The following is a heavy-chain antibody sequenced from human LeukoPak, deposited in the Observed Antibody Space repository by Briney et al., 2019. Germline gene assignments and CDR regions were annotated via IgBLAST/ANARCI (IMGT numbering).Heavy chain of an antibody. J-gene: IGHJ4*02. CDR3: ARVVWGQLTYYFDY. V-gene: IGHV3-21*01. Sequence: GGSLRVSCAASGFTFSSYSMKWVRQAPGKGLEWVSSISTSSSYIYYADSVKGRFTISRDNAKNSLYLQMNSLRVEDTAVYYCARVVWGQLTYYFDYWGQGTLVTVSS. CDR1: GFTFSSYS. D-gene: IGHD3-16*01. CDR2: ISTSSSYI.